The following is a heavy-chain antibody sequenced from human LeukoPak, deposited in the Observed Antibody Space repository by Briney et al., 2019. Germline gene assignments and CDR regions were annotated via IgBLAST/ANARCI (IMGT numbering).Heavy chain of an antibody. CDR3: ARRVDTSSGGYFDS. V-gene: IGHV4-39*01. CDR1: GGSISGSSYY. Sequence: PSETLSLTCTVSGGSISGSSYYWGWIRQPPGKGLEWIGSIYHSGSTSYNASLKSRVTISVDTSKNQFSLKLASVTAADTAVYFCARRVDTSSGGYFDSWGQGILVTVSS. J-gene: IGHJ4*02. CDR2: IYHSGST. D-gene: IGHD3-22*01.